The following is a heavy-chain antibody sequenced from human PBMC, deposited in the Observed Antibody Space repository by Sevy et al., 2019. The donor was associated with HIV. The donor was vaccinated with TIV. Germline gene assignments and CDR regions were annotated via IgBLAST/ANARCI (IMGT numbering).Heavy chain of an antibody. J-gene: IGHJ6*02. CDR1: GFTFSSYN. CDR3: ARGPPPFYGMDV. CDR2: ITSTSDYI. Sequence: GGSLILSCAASGFTFSSYNMNWVRQAPGKGLEWVSSITSTSDYIYYADSLKGRCTISRDNAKTQLYLQMNSLRAEDTAVYYCARGPPPFYGMDVWGQGTTVTVSS. V-gene: IGHV3-21*06.